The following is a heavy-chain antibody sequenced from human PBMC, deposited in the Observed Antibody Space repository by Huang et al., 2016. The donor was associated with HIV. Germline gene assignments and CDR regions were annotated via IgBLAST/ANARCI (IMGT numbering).Heavy chain of an antibody. CDR1: GGSFSGYY. CDR2: STHRGST. D-gene: IGHD3-10*01. J-gene: IGHJ4*02. V-gene: IGHV4-34*01. Sequence: QVQLHQWGAGLLKPSETLSLTCAVYGGSFSGYYWSWIRQPPGKGLGWIGESTHRGSTNYNPSLKSRVTIAEETSKNQFSLKLSSVTAADTAVYYCARAPHYGSGSYYYWGQGTLVTVSS. CDR3: ARAPHYGSGSYYY.